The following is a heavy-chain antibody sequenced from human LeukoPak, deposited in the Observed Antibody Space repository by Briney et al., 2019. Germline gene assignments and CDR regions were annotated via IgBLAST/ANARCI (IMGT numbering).Heavy chain of an antibody. J-gene: IGHJ4*02. D-gene: IGHD6-13*01. CDR1: GGTSSSYA. V-gene: IGHV1-69*05. CDR2: IIPIFGTA. Sequence: ASVKVSCKASGGTSSSYAISWVRQAPGQGLEWMGGIIPIFGTANYAQKFQGRVTITTDESTSTAYMELSSLRSEDTAVYYCARGYSSSWYVDYWGQGTLVTVSS. CDR3: ARGYSSSWYVDY.